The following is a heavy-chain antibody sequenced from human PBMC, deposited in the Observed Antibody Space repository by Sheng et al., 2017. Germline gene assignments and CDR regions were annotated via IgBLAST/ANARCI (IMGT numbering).Heavy chain of an antibody. J-gene: IGHJ6*02. CDR1: GDSVSSNTAA. CDR3: VRQRSTDFYYYGLDV. Sequence: QVHLQQSGPGLVKPSQTLSLTCAISGDSVSSNTAAWNWIRQSPSRGLEWLGRTYYRSKWNNDYAVSVTGRITVNPDTSKNQFSLQLTSVTPEDTAVYYCVRQRSTDFYYYGLDVWGQGTTVTVSS. V-gene: IGHV6-1*01. D-gene: IGHD2-8*02. CDR2: TYYRSKWNN.